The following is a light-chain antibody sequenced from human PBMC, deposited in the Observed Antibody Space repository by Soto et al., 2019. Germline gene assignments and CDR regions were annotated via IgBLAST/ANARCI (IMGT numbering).Light chain of an antibody. CDR2: AAS. Sequence: DIQMTQYPSSLSASVGDRVTITCRASQSISSYLNWYQQKPGKAPKLLIYAASSLQSGVPSRFSGSGSGTDFTITISSLQPKDFATYYCQQSYSTPDTFGGGTKVEIK. CDR3: QQSYSTPDT. V-gene: IGKV1-39*01. CDR1: QSISSY. J-gene: IGKJ4*01.